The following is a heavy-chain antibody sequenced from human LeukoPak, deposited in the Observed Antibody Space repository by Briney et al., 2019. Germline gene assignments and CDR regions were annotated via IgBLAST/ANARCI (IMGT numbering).Heavy chain of an antibody. CDR1: GFTVSSNY. CDR3: AKDVRIVGAAYFDY. Sequence: QPGGSLRLSCAASGFTVSSNYMSWVRQAPGKGLEWVSAISGSGGSTYYADSVKGRFTISRDNSKNTLYLQMNSLRAEDTAVYYCAKDVRIVGAAYFDYWGQGTLVTVSS. CDR2: ISGSGGST. J-gene: IGHJ4*02. V-gene: IGHV3-23*01. D-gene: IGHD1-26*01.